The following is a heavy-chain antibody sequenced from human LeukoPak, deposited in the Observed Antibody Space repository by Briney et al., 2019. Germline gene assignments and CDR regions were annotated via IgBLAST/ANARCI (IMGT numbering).Heavy chain of an antibody. CDR1: GYTFTSYD. CDR2: MNPNSGNT. Sequence: GASVKVSCKASGYTFTSYDINWVRQATGQGLEWMGWMNPNSGNTGYAQKFQGRVTMTRNTSISTAYMELNSLRSEDTAVFYCASVLLWFGTTESYYMDVWGKGTTVTVSS. CDR3: ASVLLWFGTTESYYMDV. J-gene: IGHJ6*03. V-gene: IGHV1-8*01. D-gene: IGHD3-10*01.